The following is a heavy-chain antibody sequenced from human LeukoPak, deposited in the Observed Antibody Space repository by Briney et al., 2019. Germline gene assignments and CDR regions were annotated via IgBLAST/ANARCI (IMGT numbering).Heavy chain of an antibody. CDR1: GFNFDTYA. CDR2: IGSTGVDT. CDR3: ASRLPLYGFFV. D-gene: IGHD2-15*01. Sequence: PGGSLRLSCAASGFNFDTYAMGWVRQAPGKGLEWVSVIGSTGVDTHYANSVKGRFTISRDNSRDTLYLQMNSLRDEDAAVYYCASRLPLYGFFVWGQGTTVTVSS. J-gene: IGHJ6*02. V-gene: IGHV3-23*01.